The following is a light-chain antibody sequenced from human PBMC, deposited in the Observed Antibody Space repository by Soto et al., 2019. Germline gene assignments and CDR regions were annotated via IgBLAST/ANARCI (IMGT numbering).Light chain of an antibody. CDR1: PSVSRDF. CDR3: QQRSNWPWT. Sequence: EIVLTQSPGTLSLSPGETATLSCRASPSVSRDFLVWYQHKRGQPPRLLLYGGSIRATGTPDRFSGSGSGTEFTLTISRLEPEDVGVYYCQQRSNWPWTFGQGTKVDI. V-gene: IGKV3D-20*02. J-gene: IGKJ1*01. CDR2: GGS.